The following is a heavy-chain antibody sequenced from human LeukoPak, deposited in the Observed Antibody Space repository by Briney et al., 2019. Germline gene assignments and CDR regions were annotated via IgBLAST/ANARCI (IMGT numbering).Heavy chain of an antibody. CDR2: IYYSGST. D-gene: IGHD5-18*01. V-gene: IGHV4-39*01. Sequence: GXSXXXSSYYWGWXRQPPGKGLEWIGSIYYSGSTYYNRSLKSQFTISVDTSKNQFSLKLSSVTAADTAVYYCARRRVGYSYGSDFDYWGQGTLVTVSS. CDR1: GXSXXXSSYY. CDR3: ARRRVGYSYGSDFDY. J-gene: IGHJ4*02.